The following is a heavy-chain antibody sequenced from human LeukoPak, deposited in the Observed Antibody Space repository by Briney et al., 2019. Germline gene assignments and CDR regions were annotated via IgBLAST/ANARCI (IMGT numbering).Heavy chain of an antibody. CDR1: GFTFDDYA. CDR3: AKDTLMGGPVFYDAFDI. Sequence: PGGSLRLSCAASGFTFDDYAMHWVRQAPGKGLEWVSGISWNSGSIGYADSVKGRFTISRDNAKNSLYLQMNSLRAEDTALYYCAKDTLMGGPVFYDAFDIWGQGTMVTVSS. J-gene: IGHJ3*02. V-gene: IGHV3-9*01. D-gene: IGHD2-8*01. CDR2: ISWNSGSI.